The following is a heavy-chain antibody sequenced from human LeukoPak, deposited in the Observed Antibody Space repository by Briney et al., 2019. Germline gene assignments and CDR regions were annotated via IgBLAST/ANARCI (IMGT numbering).Heavy chain of an antibody. Sequence: PGGSLRLSCAASGFTFSSYGMHWVRQAPGKGLEWVAVISYDGSNKYYADSVKGRFTISRDNSKNTLYLQMNSLRAEDTAVYYCAPSYSSGWYPHYFDYWGQGTLVTVSS. J-gene: IGHJ4*02. CDR1: GFTFSSYG. CDR2: ISYDGSNK. V-gene: IGHV3-30*03. D-gene: IGHD6-19*01. CDR3: APSYSSGWYPHYFDY.